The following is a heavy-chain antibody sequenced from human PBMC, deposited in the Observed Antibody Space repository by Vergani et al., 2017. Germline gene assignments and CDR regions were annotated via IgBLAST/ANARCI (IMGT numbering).Heavy chain of an antibody. J-gene: IGHJ3*02. CDR2: ISHSGST. CDR3: ARDPKSYCRSGSCFSVWGAFDI. CDR1: GDSFRSNKW. Sequence: QVQLQESGPGLVKPPGTLSLTCAVSGDSFRSNKWWTWVRQSPGKTLEWIGEISHSGSTNYNPSLKGRVTLSLDTSKNQFSLRLSSVTAADTAVYYCARDPKSYCRSGSCFSVWGAFDIWGRGTTVTVSS. V-gene: IGHV4-4*03. D-gene: IGHD2-15*01.